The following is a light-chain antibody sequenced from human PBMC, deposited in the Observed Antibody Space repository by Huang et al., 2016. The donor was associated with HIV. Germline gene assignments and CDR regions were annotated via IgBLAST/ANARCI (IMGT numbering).Light chain of an antibody. CDR3: QKCNSAPFT. CDR1: QGISNY. J-gene: IGKJ3*01. CDR2: AAS. Sequence: DIQMTQSPSSLSASVGDRVTITCRASQGISNYLAWYQQKPGKVPKLLIYAASTSQSGVPSRFSGSGSGTDFTLTISSLQPEDVATYYCQKCNSAPFTFGPGTKVDIK. V-gene: IGKV1-27*01.